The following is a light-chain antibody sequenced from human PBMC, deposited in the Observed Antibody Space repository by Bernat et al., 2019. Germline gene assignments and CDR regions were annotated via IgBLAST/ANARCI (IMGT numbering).Light chain of an antibody. CDR2: GAS. J-gene: IGKJ3*01. V-gene: IGKV3-20*01. Sequence: EIVLTQSPGTLSLSPGERATLSCRASQSVSSSYLACYQQKPGQAPRLLIYGASSRSTGIPDRFSGSGSGTEFTLTISRLEPEDFAVYYCQQYGSSPGTFGPGTKVDIK. CDR1: QSVSSSY. CDR3: QQYGSSPGT.